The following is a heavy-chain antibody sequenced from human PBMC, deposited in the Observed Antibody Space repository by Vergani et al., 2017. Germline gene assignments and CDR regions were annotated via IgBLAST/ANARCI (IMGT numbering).Heavy chain of an antibody. CDR3: ARYSYGVPYYFDY. D-gene: IGHD5-18*01. Sequence: QVQLQESGPGLVKPSQTLSLTCTVSGGSISSGGYYWSWIRQHPGKGLEWIGYIYYSGSTNYNPSLKSRVTISVDTSKNQFSLKLSSVTAADTAVYYCARYSYGVPYYFDYWGQGTLVTVSS. CDR2: IYYSGST. J-gene: IGHJ4*02. V-gene: IGHV4-31*03. CDR1: GGSISSGGYY.